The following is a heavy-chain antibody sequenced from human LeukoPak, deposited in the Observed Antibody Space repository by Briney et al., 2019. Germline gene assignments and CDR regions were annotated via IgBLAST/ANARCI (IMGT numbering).Heavy chain of an antibody. CDR1: GFTVSSDY. Sequence: GGSLRLSCAASGFTVSSDYMSWVRQAPGKGLEWVSVIYSGGSTYYADSVKGRFTISRDNSKNTLYLRMNSLRAEDTAVYYCARGLERAFDYWGQGTLVTVSS. J-gene: IGHJ4*02. V-gene: IGHV3-53*01. D-gene: IGHD1-1*01. CDR2: IYSGGST. CDR3: ARGLERAFDY.